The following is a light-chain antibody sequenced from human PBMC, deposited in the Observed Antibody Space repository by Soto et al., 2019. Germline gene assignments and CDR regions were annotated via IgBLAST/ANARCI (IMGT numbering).Light chain of an antibody. CDR2: GVS. CDR3: YSSRSSSSTFV. CDR1: SSDIGGSNY. J-gene: IGLJ1*01. Sequence: QSVLTQPASVSGSPGQSITISCAGTSSDIGGSNYVSWYQQHPGKAPKLMIYGVSNRPSGVSNRFSGSKSGNTASLTISGLQAEDEADYFCYSSRSSSSTFVFGTGTKLTVL. V-gene: IGLV2-14*03.